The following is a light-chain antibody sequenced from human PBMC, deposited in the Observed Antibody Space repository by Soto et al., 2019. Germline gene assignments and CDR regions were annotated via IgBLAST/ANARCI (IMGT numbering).Light chain of an antibody. CDR3: QQRSNWPGT. J-gene: IGKJ3*01. CDR2: GAS. Sequence: DIVMTQSPATLSVAPGERVTFSCRASQGVSRKLAWYQHKPGQAPRLLISGASTGATGIPARFSGSGSGTEFTLTISSLQSEDCAIYYCQQRSNWPGTFGPGTKVDIK. CDR1: QGVSRK. V-gene: IGKV3-15*01.